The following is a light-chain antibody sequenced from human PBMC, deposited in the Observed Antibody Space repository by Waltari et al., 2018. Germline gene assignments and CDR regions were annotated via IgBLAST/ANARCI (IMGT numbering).Light chain of an antibody. J-gene: IGLJ1*01. CDR1: NSDVGNYNL. CDR3: CSYAGSGTYV. V-gene: IGLV2-23*02. Sequence: QSALTQPASVSGTPGQSITIPCTGTNSDVGNYNLVPWYQHHPGEAPKLMICEVIKRRSGVSNRFSGSKSGNPASLTISGLQAEDEADYYCCSYAGSGTYVFGTGTKVTVL. CDR2: EVI.